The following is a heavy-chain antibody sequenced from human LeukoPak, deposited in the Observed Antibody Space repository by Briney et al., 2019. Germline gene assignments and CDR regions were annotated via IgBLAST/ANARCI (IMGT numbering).Heavy chain of an antibody. D-gene: IGHD3-16*01. CDR2: ISAYNGNT. CDR3: ARGTTYDYVWGSFYYFDY. J-gene: IGHJ4*02. V-gene: IGHV1-18*01. Sequence: ASVKVSCKASGYTFTSYGISWVRQAPGQGLEWMGWISAYNGNTNYAQKLQGRVTMTTDTSTSTAYMELRSPRSEDTAVYYCARGTTYDYVWGSFYYFDYWGQGTLVTVSS. CDR1: GYTFTSYG.